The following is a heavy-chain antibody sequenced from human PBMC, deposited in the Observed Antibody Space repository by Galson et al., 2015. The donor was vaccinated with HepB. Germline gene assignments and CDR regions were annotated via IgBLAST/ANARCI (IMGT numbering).Heavy chain of an antibody. D-gene: IGHD3-10*01. CDR2: INAGNGNT. CDR3: ARELRSMVRRLSYHLWSWYGMDV. J-gene: IGHJ6*02. Sequence: SVKVSCKASGYTFTSYAIHWVRQAPGQRLEWMGWINAGNGNTKYSQKFQGRVTITSDTSASTAYMELNSLRSEDTAGYYCARELRSMVRRLSYHLWSWYGMDVWGQGTTVTVSS. V-gene: IGHV1-3*01. CDR1: GYTFTSYA.